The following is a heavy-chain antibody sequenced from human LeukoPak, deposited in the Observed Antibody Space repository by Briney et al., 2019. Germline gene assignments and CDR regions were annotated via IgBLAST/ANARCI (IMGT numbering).Heavy chain of an antibody. Sequence: GGSLRLSCAASGFTFSSFAMSWVRQAPGKGLEWVSGMSGSSGKTYYADSVKGRFTISRDNSKNTLYLQMNSLRAEDTAVYYCAKYKGELQHNYCMDVWGKGTTVAVSS. CDR1: GFTFSSFA. CDR2: MSGSSGKT. D-gene: IGHD1-26*01. J-gene: IGHJ6*03. CDR3: AKYKGELQHNYCMDV. V-gene: IGHV3-23*01.